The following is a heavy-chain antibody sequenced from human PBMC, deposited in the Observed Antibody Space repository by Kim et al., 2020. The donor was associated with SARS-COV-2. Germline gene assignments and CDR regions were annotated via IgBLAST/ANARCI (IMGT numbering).Heavy chain of an antibody. CDR3: AKAAAIYNSFDP. CDR1: GFTVSSYA. Sequence: GGSLRLSCAASGFTVSSYALSWGRQAPGKGLEWVSAISGSGGSTYYADSVNGRFTISRDNSQNTLYLQMNSLRVEDTAIYYCAKAAAIYNSFDPWGQGTL. D-gene: IGHD6-13*01. J-gene: IGHJ5*02. V-gene: IGHV3-23*01. CDR2: ISGSGGST.